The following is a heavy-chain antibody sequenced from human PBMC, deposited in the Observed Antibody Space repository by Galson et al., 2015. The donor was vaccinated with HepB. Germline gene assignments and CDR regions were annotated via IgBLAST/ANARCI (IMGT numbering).Heavy chain of an antibody. CDR2: IWYDGSNK. Sequence: SLRLSCAASGFTFSDYGVHWVRQAPGKGLEWLAVIWYDGSNKYYADSLKGRLTISRDNSKNTLYLQMNSLRAEDTAVYYCAREGMTAVTNFDYWGQGTPVTVSS. D-gene: IGHD4-17*01. V-gene: IGHV3-33*01. CDR1: GFTFSDYG. J-gene: IGHJ4*02. CDR3: AREGMTAVTNFDY.